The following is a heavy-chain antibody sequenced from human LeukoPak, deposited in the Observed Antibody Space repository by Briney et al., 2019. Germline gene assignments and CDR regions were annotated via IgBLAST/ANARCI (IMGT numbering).Heavy chain of an antibody. CDR1: GFTFDDYA. V-gene: IGHV3-9*01. J-gene: IGHJ5*02. CDR2: ISWNSGSI. Sequence: PGRSLRLSCAASGFTFDDYAMHWVRQAPGKGLEWVSGISWNSGSIGYADSVKGRFTISRDNAKNSLYLQMNSLRAEDTAVYYCARDPGDYGDYVGWFDPWGQGTLVTVSS. CDR3: ARDPGDYGDYVGWFDP. D-gene: IGHD4-17*01.